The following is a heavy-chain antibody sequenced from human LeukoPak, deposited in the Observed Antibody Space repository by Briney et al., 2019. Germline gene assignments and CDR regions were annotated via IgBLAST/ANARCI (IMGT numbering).Heavy chain of an antibody. V-gene: IGHV3-15*01. Sequence: GGSLRLSCAASGFTFSNAWMSWVRQAPGKGLEWVGRIKSKTDGGTTDYAAPVKGRFTISRDDSKNTLYLQMNSLKTEDTAVYYCTAHGGYCSSTSCYGDYYYYMDVWGKGTTVTISS. D-gene: IGHD2-2*01. CDR2: IKSKTDGGTT. CDR1: GFTFSNAW. J-gene: IGHJ6*03. CDR3: TAHGGYCSSTSCYGDYYYYMDV.